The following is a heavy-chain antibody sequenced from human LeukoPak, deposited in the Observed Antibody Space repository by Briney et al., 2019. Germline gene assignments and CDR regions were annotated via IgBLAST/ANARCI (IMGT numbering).Heavy chain of an antibody. CDR1: GYTFTGYY. CDR3: ARRGIVVVPAARDYYYYYMDV. CDR2: INPSGGST. V-gene: IGHV1-46*01. Sequence: ASVKVSCKASGYTFTGYYMHWVRQAPGQGLEWMGIINPSGGSTSYAQKFQGRVTMTRDTSTSTVYMELSSLRSEDTAVYYCARRGIVVVPAARDYYYYYMDVWGKGTTVTVSS. D-gene: IGHD2-2*01. J-gene: IGHJ6*03.